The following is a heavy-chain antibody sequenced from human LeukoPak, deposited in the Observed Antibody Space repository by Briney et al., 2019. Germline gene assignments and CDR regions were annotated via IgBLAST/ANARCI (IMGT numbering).Heavy chain of an antibody. CDR2: ISSSSSYI. CDR1: GFTFSSYS. J-gene: IGHJ4*02. V-gene: IGHV3-21*01. Sequence: PGRSLRLSCAASGFTFSSYSMNWVRQAAGKGPEWVSSISSSSSYIYYADSVKGRFTISRDNAKNSLYLQMNSLRAEDTALYYCASVDYYGSGNYYNDVDYWGQGTLITVSS. D-gene: IGHD3-10*01. CDR3: ASVDYYGSGNYYNDVDY.